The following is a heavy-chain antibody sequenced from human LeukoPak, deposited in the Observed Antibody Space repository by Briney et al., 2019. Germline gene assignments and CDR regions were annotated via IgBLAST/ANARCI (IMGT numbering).Heavy chain of an antibody. CDR3: ARDGLAAAADY. J-gene: IGHJ4*02. CDR2: IKGDGTST. CDR1: GFTFRTHG. D-gene: IGHD6-13*01. V-gene: IGHV3-74*01. Sequence: GALRLSCTVSGFTFRTHGMRWVRQAPGKGLVWVSHIKGDGTSTNYADSVKGRFTISRDNAKNTLFLQMNSLRAEDTAVYYCARDGLAAAADYWGQGTLVTVSS.